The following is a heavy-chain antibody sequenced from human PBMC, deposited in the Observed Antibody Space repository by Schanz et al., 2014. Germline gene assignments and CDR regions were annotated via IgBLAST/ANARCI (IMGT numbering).Heavy chain of an antibody. CDR1: GFTFSGFW. CDR2: IKRDGSEK. Sequence: EVQLAESGGGLVQPGGSLRLSCAASGFTFSGFWMTWVRQAPEKGLEWVANIKRDGSEKNYLDSVKGRFTISRDNAKNSLFLQMNSLRAEDTAVYYCLAPDYGMDVWGQGTTVTVSS. CDR3: LAPDYGMDV. J-gene: IGHJ6*02. V-gene: IGHV3-7*02.